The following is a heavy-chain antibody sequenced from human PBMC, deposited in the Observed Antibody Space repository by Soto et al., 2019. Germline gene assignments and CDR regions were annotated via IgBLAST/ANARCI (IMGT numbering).Heavy chain of an antibody. CDR2: IYHSGTT. CDR3: ARGAYSSSWPSDNYGMDV. D-gene: IGHD6-13*01. Sequence: QVQLQESGPGLVKPSETLTLTCTVSGGSIRSFFWSWIRQPPGKGLEWIGYIYHSGTTNYNPSLTSRVTMPVDXXRXHXXLKLTSVTGADTAVYYCARGAYSSSWPSDNYGMDVWGQGTTVTVSS. J-gene: IGHJ6*02. V-gene: IGHV4-4*09. CDR1: GGSIRSFF.